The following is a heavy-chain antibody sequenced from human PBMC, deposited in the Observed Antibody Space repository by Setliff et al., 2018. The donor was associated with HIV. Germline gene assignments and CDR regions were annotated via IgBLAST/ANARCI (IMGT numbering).Heavy chain of an antibody. CDR3: TRSNFDVFNRNWFDP. CDR2: INSKSGFT. V-gene: IGHV1-2*06. CDR1: GYTFTDNY. J-gene: IGHJ5*02. D-gene: IGHD3-10*02. Sequence: GASVKVSCKASGYTFTDNYIHWIRQAPGQGLEWVGRINSKSGFTYIAQKFRDRVTMTRDTLKSTVYMEVSSLTPDDTAVYYCTRSNFDVFNRNWFDPWGQGTLVTVSS.